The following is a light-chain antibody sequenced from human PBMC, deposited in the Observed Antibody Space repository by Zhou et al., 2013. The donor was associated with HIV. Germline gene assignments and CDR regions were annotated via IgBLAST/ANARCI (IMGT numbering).Light chain of an antibody. CDR2: DAS. V-gene: IGKV3-11*01. CDR3: QQRSNWPIT. CDR1: QSVDSY. J-gene: IGKJ5*01. Sequence: EIVLTQSPATLSLSPGERATLSCRASQSVDSYLAWYQQKPGQAPRLLIFDASNRATGIPARFSGSGSGTDFTLTISSLEPEDFALYFCQQRSNWPITFGQGTRLESK.